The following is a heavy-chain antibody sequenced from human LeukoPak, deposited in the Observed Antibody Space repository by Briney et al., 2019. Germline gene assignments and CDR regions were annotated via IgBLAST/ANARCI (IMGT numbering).Heavy chain of an antibody. V-gene: IGHV3-23*01. D-gene: IGHD2-15*01. CDR3: ARQLGYCSDGNCYFDF. CDR1: GFTFSSYA. CDR2: ISGGGGRT. Sequence: GGSLRLSCAASGFTFSSYAMSWVRQVPGKGLEWVSAISGGGGRTYSADSVKGRFTISRDNSKNTLSLQMNSLRVEDSAVYYCARQLGYCSDGNCYFDFWGQGALVTVSS. J-gene: IGHJ4*02.